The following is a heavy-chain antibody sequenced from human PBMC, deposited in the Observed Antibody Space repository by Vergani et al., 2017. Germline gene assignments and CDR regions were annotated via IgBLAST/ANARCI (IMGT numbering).Heavy chain of an antibody. CDR2: MNPISGNT. CDR1: GYTFTSDD. D-gene: IGHD1-1*01. Sequence: QVQLVQSGAEVKKPGASVKVSCKASGYTFTSDDINWVRQATGQGLEWMGWMNPISGNTGYAQNLQGRLPITRDTSISTAYMELSRLRSDDTAVYYCARDREYNWNGAYFDYWGQGTLVTVSS. V-gene: IGHV1-8*03. J-gene: IGHJ4*02. CDR3: ARDREYNWNGAYFDY.